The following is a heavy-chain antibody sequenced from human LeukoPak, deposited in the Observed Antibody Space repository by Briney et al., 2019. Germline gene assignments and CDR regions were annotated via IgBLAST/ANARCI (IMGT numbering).Heavy chain of an antibody. CDR2: INAGNGDT. J-gene: IGHJ3*02. CDR1: GYTFTNYA. V-gene: IGHV1-3*03. D-gene: IGHD3-22*01. Sequence: ASVKVSCKASGYTFTNYAIHWVRQAPGQRLEWMGWINAGNGDTKYSQEFQGRVTITRDTSANTAYMQLSSLRSEDMAVYYCARARNYYDSSDYYYEGDAFDIWGQGTMVTVPS. CDR3: ARARNYYDSSDYYYEGDAFDI.